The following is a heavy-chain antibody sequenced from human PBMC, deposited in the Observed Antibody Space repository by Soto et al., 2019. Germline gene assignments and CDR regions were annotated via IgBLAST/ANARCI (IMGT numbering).Heavy chain of an antibody. J-gene: IGHJ4*02. V-gene: IGHV3-21*01. Sequence: EVQLVESGGGRVKPGGSLRLSCAASGFTFSSYSMNWVRQAPGKGLEWVSSISSSSSYIYYADSVKRRFTISRDNAENSLYLQMNSLSAEDTGVYYCARDPGEFDYWGQGTLVTVSS. CDR3: ARDPGEFDY. CDR1: GFTFSSYS. CDR2: ISSSSSYI.